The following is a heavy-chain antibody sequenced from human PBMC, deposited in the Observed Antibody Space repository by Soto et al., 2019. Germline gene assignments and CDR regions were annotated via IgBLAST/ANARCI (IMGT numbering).Heavy chain of an antibody. Sequence: QVQLVQSGAEMKKPGASVKVSCKASGYTITKFGISWVRQAPGQGLEWMGWIRAHRSNTKYAQKFQGRVTMTTDTSTNTAYMELRSLRSDDSGVFYCARTINRYCTNDICLSPYYSYGLDVWGQGTTVSVSS. CDR1: GYTITKFG. J-gene: IGHJ6*02. CDR2: IRAHRSNT. V-gene: IGHV1-18*01. CDR3: ARTINRYCTNDICLSPYYSYGLDV. D-gene: IGHD2-8*01.